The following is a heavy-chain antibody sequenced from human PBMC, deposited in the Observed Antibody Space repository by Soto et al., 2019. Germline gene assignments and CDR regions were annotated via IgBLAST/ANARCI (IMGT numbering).Heavy chain of an antibody. J-gene: IGHJ5*02. CDR3: ARGSRCPRWFDP. CDR2: IDYSGTT. V-gene: IGHV4-30-4*01. Sequence: QVQLQESGPGLVKPSQTLSLTCTVSGGSITSYNHYWTWIRQAPGKGLECIGYIDYSGTTNYSPSLQGRVTISVDKSKNQFSLSFTSVTAADTAVYYCARGSRCPRWFDPWGQGALVTVSS. CDR1: GGSITSYNHY.